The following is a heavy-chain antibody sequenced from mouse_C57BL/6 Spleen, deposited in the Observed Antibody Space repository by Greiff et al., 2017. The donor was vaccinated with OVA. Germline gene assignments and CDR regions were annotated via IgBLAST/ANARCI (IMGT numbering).Heavy chain of an antibody. J-gene: IGHJ3*01. CDR2: IDPSDSYT. CDR1: GYTFTSYW. Sequence: VQLQQPGAELVRPGTSVKLSCTASGYTFTSYWMHWVKQSPGQGLEWIGVIDPSDSYTNYNQKFKGKATLTVDTSSSTAYMQLSSLTSEDSAVYYCARVPYWGQGTLVTVSA. CDR3: ARVPY. V-gene: IGHV1-59*01.